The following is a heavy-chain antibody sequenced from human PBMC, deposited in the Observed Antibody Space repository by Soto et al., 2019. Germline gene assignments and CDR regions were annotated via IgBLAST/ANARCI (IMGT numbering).Heavy chain of an antibody. CDR1: GYTFTDYY. Sequence: AAVKVSCKASGYTFTDYYMHWVRQAPGQGLEWMGWINPNSGGTNYAQKFQGRVTMTRDTSISTAYMELNRLRSDDTAVYYCARDQSPSSGWPGMDVWGQGTTVTVSS. CDR2: INPNSGGT. V-gene: IGHV1-2*02. D-gene: IGHD6-19*01. CDR3: ARDQSPSSGWPGMDV. J-gene: IGHJ6*02.